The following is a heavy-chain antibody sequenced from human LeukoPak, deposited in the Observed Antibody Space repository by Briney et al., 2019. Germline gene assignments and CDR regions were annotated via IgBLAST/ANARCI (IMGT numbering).Heavy chain of an antibody. D-gene: IGHD2-21*02. V-gene: IGHV3-48*04. J-gene: IGHJ4*02. Sequence: GGSLRLSCAASGFTFSSYAMSWVRQAPGKGLEWVSYISSSGSTIYYADSVKGRFTISRDNAKNSLYLQMNSLRAEDTAVYYCARGAYCGGDCLRGGYFDYWGQGTLVTVSS. CDR3: ARGAYCGGDCLRGGYFDY. CDR2: ISSSGSTI. CDR1: GFTFSSYA.